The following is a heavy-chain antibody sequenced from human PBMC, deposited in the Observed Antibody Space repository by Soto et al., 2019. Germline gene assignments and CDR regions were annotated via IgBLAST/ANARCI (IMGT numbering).Heavy chain of an antibody. CDR3: ARLRADAAAGTYADY. CDR1: GYSFTSYW. J-gene: IGHJ4*02. Sequence: ESLTISRKGSGYSFTSYWIGLVRQMPGKGLEWMGIIYPGDSDTRYSPSFQGQVTISADKSISTAYLQWSSLKASDTAMYYCARLRADAAAGTYADYWGQGTLVTVSS. V-gene: IGHV5-51*01. D-gene: IGHD6-13*01. CDR2: IYPGDSDT.